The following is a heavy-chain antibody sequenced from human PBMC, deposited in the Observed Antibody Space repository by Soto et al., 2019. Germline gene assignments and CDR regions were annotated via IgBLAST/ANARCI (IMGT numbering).Heavy chain of an antibody. J-gene: IGHJ5*02. D-gene: IGHD2-15*01. CDR2: VYHSGGS. CDR3: GRVVEGATRHTDSDS. Sequence: SETLSLTCAVSGVSIHNSHSFWRWICQPPGKGLEFIGSVYHSGGSYYSPSLKGRVTISVDTSNNQISLRVNSVTAADTAVYYCGRVVEGATRHTDSDSWGQGMLVT. V-gene: IGHV4-39*02. CDR1: GVSIHNSHSF.